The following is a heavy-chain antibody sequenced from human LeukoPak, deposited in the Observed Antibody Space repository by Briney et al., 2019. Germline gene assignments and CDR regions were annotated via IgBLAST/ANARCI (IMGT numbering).Heavy chain of an antibody. CDR1: GFTFSSYA. D-gene: IGHD1-7*01. J-gene: IGHJ4*02. Sequence: GGSLRLSCAASGFTFSSYAMSWVRQAPGKGLEWVSAISGSGGSTYYADSVKGRFTISRDNSKNTLYLQMNSLRAEDTAVYYCAKVARKSITGTTWSYFDYWGQGTLGTVSS. CDR3: AKVARKSITGTTWSYFDY. V-gene: IGHV3-23*01. CDR2: ISGSGGST.